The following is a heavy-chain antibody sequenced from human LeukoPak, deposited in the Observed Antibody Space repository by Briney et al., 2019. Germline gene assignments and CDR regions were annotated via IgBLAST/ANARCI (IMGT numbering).Heavy chain of an antibody. J-gene: IGHJ4*02. Sequence: GESPKISCKGSGYSFTSYWIGWVRQMPGKGLEWMGIIYPGDSDTRYSPSFQGQVIISADKSISTAYLQWSSLKASDTAMYYCARVGRARSSSSVVDYWGQGTLVTVSS. V-gene: IGHV5-51*01. D-gene: IGHD6-6*01. CDR3: ARVGRARSSSSVVDY. CDR1: GYSFTSYW. CDR2: IYPGDSDT.